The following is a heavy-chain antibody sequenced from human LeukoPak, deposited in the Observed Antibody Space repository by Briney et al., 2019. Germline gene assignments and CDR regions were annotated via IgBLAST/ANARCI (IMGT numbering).Heavy chain of an antibody. J-gene: IGHJ4*02. V-gene: IGHV4-38-2*02. D-gene: IGHD3-22*01. CDR2: IYHSRST. CDR3: AGGYYYDSSGYFDY. Sequence: SETLSLTCTVSGYSISSGYYWGWIRQPPGKGLEWIGSIYHSRSTYYNPSLKSRVTISVDTSKNQFSLKLSSVTAADTAVYYCAGGYYYDSSGYFDYWGQGTLVTVSS. CDR1: GYSISSGYY.